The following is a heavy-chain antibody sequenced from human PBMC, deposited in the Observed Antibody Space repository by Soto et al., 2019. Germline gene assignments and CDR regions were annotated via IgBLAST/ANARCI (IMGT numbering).Heavy chain of an antibody. CDR3: ATAKLLLPWLFYY. V-gene: IGHV3-21*04. Sequence: GGSLRLSCVASGFTFSTYSMNWVRQTPGKGLEWVSSVSDRSNYMYYADSVKGRFTISRDNAKNTLYLQMNSLRAEDTAVYYCATAKLLLPWLFYYWGQGTLVTVSS. J-gene: IGHJ4*02. D-gene: IGHD2-15*01. CDR2: VSDRSNYM. CDR1: GFTFSTYS.